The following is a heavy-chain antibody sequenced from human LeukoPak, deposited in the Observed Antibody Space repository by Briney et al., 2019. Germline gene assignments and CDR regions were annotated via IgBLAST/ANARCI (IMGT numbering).Heavy chain of an antibody. V-gene: IGHV3-23*01. J-gene: IGHJ5*02. CDR3: AKPISGGLAVSGDWFDP. CDR2: VNANGINT. CDR1: GFAFNFYA. D-gene: IGHD6-19*01. Sequence: TGGSLRLSRAASGFAFNFYAMTWIRQAPGKGLQWLSTVNANGINTYYADSVRGRFTISRDNSKNALYLQLNSLRAEDTAIYYCAKPISGGLAVSGDWFDPWGQGTLVTVSS.